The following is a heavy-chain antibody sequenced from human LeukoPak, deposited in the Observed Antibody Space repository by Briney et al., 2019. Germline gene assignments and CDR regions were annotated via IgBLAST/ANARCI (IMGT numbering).Heavy chain of an antibody. CDR3: ARVGIDSGSFADFDY. CDR2: IYHSGST. J-gene: IGHJ4*02. V-gene: IGHV4-39*07. Sequence: PSETLSLTCTVSGGSASTGNYYWDWIRQPPGKGLEWIGSIYHSGSTYYNPSLKSRVTISVDTSKDQFSLKLSSVTAADTAVYFCARVGIDSGSFADFDYWGQGTLVTVSS. D-gene: IGHD1-26*01. CDR1: GGSASTGNYY.